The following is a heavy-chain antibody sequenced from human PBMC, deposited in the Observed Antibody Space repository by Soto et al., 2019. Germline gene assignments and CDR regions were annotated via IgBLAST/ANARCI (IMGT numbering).Heavy chain of an antibody. Sequence: PSWTLALTCTVSGGSISSYYWSWIRQPPGKGLEWIGYIDYSGSTNYNPSLKSRVTISVDTSKNQFSLKLSSVTAADTAVYYCAGGVTTTSYYYYYGMDVWGQGTTVTVSS. J-gene: IGHJ6*02. V-gene: IGHV4-59*01. D-gene: IGHD4-4*01. CDR2: IDYSGST. CDR1: GGSISSYY. CDR3: AGGVTTTSYYYYYGMDV.